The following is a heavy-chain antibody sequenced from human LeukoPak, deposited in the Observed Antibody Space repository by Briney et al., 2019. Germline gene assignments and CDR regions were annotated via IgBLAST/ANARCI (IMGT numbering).Heavy chain of an antibody. CDR1: GFTFSDYG. J-gene: IGHJ3*02. CDR2: ISYDGSTK. V-gene: IGHV3-30*03. Sequence: PGGSLRLSCAASGFTFSDYGMHWVRQAPGKGLEWVAVISYDGSTKYYADSVKGRFTISRDNSKNTLYLQMNSLRAEDTAVYYCARNLKTGARAFDIWGQGTMVTVSS. D-gene: IGHD7-27*01. CDR3: ARNLKTGARAFDI.